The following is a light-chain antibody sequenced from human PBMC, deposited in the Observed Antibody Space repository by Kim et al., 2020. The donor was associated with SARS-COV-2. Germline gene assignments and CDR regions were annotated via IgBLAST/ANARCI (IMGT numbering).Light chain of an antibody. J-gene: IGKJ4*01. V-gene: IGKV3-15*01. Sequence: SPAETATLSARARQIVMSNLAWYQQKPGQAPRLLIYGASTRATGIPARFSGSGSGTEFTLTISSLQSEDFAVYYCQQYNNWPPLTFGGGTKVDIK. CDR2: GAS. CDR1: QIVMSN. CDR3: QQYNNWPPLT.